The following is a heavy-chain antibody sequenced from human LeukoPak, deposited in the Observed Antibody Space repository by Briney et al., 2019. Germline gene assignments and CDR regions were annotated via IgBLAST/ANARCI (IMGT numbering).Heavy chain of an antibody. CDR3: AKDKAPGSWHTPSDF. Sequence: GGSLRLSCAASGFTFRTYAMSWVRQATGKGLGWASGISDSGGGTYYAESVKGRFTISRDNSKNTVFLQMNSLRADDTAKYYCAKDKAPGSWHTPSDFWGQGTLVTVSS. CDR2: ISDSGGGT. CDR1: GFTFRTYA. D-gene: IGHD6-13*01. V-gene: IGHV3-23*01. J-gene: IGHJ4*02.